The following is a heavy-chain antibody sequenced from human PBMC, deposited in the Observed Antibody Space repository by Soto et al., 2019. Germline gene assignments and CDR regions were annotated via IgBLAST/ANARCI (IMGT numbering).Heavy chain of an antibody. CDR1: GGSISSYY. CDR2: IYYSGST. CDR3: ASRWGRSFDY. Sequence: SETLSLTCTVYGGSISSYYWSWIRQPPGKGLEWIGYIYYSGSTNYNPSLKSRVTISVDTSKNQFSLKLSSVTAADTAVYYCASRWGRSFDYWGQGTLVTVSS. D-gene: IGHD2-15*01. V-gene: IGHV4-59*08. J-gene: IGHJ4*02.